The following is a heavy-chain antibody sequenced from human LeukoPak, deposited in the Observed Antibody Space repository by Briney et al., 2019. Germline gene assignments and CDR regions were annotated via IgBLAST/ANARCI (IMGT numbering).Heavy chain of an antibody. Sequence: GGSLRLSCAASGFTFSSYTMNWVRQAPGKGLEWVLYISSSSSSIYYADSVKGRFSISRDNAKNSLYLQMNSLRDVDTAVYYCAREVRGTYLDYWGQGTLVTVSS. V-gene: IGHV3-48*02. D-gene: IGHD4/OR15-4a*01. J-gene: IGHJ4*02. CDR3: AREVRGTYLDY. CDR2: ISSSSSSI. CDR1: GFTFSSYT.